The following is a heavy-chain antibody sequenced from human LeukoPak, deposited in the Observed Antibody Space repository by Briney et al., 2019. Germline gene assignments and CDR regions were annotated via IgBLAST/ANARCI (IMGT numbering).Heavy chain of an antibody. J-gene: IGHJ4*02. V-gene: IGHV1-18*01. Sequence: ASVKVSCKASGYTLTNYGISWVRQAPGQGLEWMGWISGYNGYTNYGQKVQGRVTVTTDTSTSTAYMELRSLRSDDTAVYYCARAPPYSGSGGEEYWGQGTLVTVSS. CDR1: GYTLTNYG. D-gene: IGHD1-26*01. CDR3: ARAPPYSGSGGEEY. CDR2: ISGYNGYT.